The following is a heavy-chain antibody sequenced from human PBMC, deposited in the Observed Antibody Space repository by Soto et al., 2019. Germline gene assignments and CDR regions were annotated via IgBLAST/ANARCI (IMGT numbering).Heavy chain of an antibody. Sequence: GASVKVSCKSSAYTFSSYGITWGRQAPGQGLEWLGWVSPYNGKTNYAPRFQGRVTMTTDTSTSTAYMELRSLRSDDTAVYYCARGLGYRFGELSPLGWFDPWGQGTLVTVSS. V-gene: IGHV1-18*04. CDR2: VSPYNGKT. D-gene: IGHD3-10*01. CDR1: AYTFSSYG. CDR3: ARGLGYRFGELSPLGWFDP. J-gene: IGHJ5*02.